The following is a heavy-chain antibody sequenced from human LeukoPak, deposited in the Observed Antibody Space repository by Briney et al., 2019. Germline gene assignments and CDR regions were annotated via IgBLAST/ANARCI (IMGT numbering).Heavy chain of an antibody. CDR1: GCTFSSYA. J-gene: IGHJ3*02. D-gene: IGHD1-26*01. CDR3: AKVREKWELLFDAFDI. Sequence: PGGSLRLSCAASGCTFSSYAMHWVRQAPGKGLEWVAVISYDGSNKYYADSVKGRFTISRDNSKNTLYLQMNSLRAEDTAVYYCAKVREKWELLFDAFDIWGQGTMVTVSS. V-gene: IGHV3-30-3*01. CDR2: ISYDGSNK.